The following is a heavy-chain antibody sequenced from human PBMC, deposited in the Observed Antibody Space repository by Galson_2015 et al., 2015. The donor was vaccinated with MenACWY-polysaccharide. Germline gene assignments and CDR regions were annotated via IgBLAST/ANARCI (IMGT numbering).Heavy chain of an antibody. D-gene: IGHD7-27*01. CDR2: IGATGGDT. V-gene: IGHV3-23*01. J-gene: IGHJ4*02. CDR1: GFTFNSYA. Sequence: SLRLSCAASGFTFNSYAMHWVRQAPMKGLEWVSGIGATGGDTHYADPVKSRLSISRDNSKTTLFLQMNSLRAEDTAIYYCARDRITGDSRWEFDYWGQGILVTVSA. CDR3: ARDRITGDSRWEFDY.